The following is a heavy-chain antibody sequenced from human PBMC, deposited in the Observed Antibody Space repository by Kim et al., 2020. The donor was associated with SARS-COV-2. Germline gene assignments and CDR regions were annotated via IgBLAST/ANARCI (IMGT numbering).Heavy chain of an antibody. CDR1: GFTFSSYA. D-gene: IGHD4-17*01. Sequence: GGSLRLSCAASGFTFSSYAMHWVRQAPGKGLEWVAVISYDGSNKYYADSVKGRFTISRDNSKNTLYLQMNSLIAEDTAVYYCARAQGDYEGYWYFDLWGR. CDR2: ISYDGSNK. CDR3: ARAQGDYEGYWYFDL. J-gene: IGHJ2*01. V-gene: IGHV3-30*04.